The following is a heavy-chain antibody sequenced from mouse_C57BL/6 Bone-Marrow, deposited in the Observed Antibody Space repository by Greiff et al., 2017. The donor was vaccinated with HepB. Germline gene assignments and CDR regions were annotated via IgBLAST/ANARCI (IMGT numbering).Heavy chain of an antibody. CDR2: IYPGNSDT. V-gene: IGHV1-5*01. CDR3: TKAFITTAWFAY. Sequence: EVQLQQSGTVLARPGASVKMSCKTSGYTFTSYWMHWVKQRPGQGLEWIGAIYPGNSDTSYNQKFKGKAKLTAVTSASTAYMELSSLTNEDSAVYYWTKAFITTAWFAYWGQGTLVTVSA. D-gene: IGHD1-1*01. J-gene: IGHJ3*01. CDR1: GYTFTSYW.